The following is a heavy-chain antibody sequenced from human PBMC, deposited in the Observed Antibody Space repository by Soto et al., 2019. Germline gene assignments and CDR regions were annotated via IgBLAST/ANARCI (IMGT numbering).Heavy chain of an antibody. CDR3: AKENYHDFWSGFFY. CDR1: GFTFRSYA. V-gene: IGHV3-23*01. D-gene: IGHD3-3*01. J-gene: IGHJ4*02. Sequence: GGSLRLSCAASGFTFRSYAMSWVRQAPGKGLEWVSAITGRDGSTYYADSVKGRFIISRDNSKNTVYLQMNSLRAEDTAVYYCAKENYHDFWSGFFYWGQGTLVTVSS. CDR2: ITGRDGST.